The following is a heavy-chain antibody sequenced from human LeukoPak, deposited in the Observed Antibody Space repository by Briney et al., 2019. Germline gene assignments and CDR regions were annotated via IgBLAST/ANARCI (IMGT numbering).Heavy chain of an antibody. Sequence: GASVKVSCKASGYTFTSYYMHWVRQAPGQGLEWMGIINPSGGSTSYAQKFQGRVTMTRDTSISTAYMELSRLRSDDTAVYYCASMPSIAAAGIDYWGQGTLVTVSS. J-gene: IGHJ4*02. CDR2: INPSGGST. CDR3: ASMPSIAAAGIDY. D-gene: IGHD6-13*01. V-gene: IGHV1-46*01. CDR1: GYTFTSYY.